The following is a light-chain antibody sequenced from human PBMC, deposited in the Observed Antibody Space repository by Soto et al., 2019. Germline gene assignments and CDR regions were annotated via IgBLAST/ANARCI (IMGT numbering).Light chain of an antibody. J-gene: IGKJ1*01. V-gene: IGKV3-15*01. CDR3: QQYNNRPPWT. CDR1: QGIGDT. CDR2: DTS. Sequence: EVVMRQSPATLSVSPGEGATLSCRASQGIGDTLAWYQHKPGQTPRLLIYDTSTRATGVPARFSGGGSGTAFSLTITSLQSADFALYYCQQYNNRPPWTFGQGTKVDIK.